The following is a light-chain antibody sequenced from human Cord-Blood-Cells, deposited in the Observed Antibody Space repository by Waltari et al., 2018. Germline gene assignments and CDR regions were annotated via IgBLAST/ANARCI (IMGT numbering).Light chain of an antibody. Sequence: IQLTQSPSSLSASVVDKVTITCRASQSISSYLNWYQQKPGKAPKHLIYAASSLQSGVPSRFSGSGSGTDFTLTISSRQPEDFATYYCQQSYSTPRTFGQGTKVEIK. V-gene: IGKV1-39*01. CDR1: QSISSY. J-gene: IGKJ1*01. CDR2: AAS. CDR3: QQSYSTPRT.